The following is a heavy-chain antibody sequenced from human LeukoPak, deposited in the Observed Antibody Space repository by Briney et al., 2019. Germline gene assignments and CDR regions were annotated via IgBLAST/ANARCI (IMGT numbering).Heavy chain of an antibody. CDR3: AKPYYYESSGLVYYFDY. J-gene: IGHJ4*02. CDR2: ISASDGTT. Sequence: PGGSLRPSCAASGFTFSNYAMTWVRQAPGKGLEWVSVISASDGTTSYADSVKGRFTISRDNSKNTLFMQMNSLRAEDTAVYYCAKPYYYESSGLVYYFDYWGQGSLVTVSS. V-gene: IGHV3-23*01. D-gene: IGHD3-22*01. CDR1: GFTFSNYA.